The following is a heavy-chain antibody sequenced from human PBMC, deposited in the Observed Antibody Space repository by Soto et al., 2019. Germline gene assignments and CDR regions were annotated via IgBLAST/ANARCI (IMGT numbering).Heavy chain of an antibody. D-gene: IGHD3-10*01. V-gene: IGHV3-33*01. CDR1: GFTFSSYG. CDR2: IWYDGSNK. CDR3: ARDVREPYYYGSGSHNYIDY. J-gene: IGHJ4*02. Sequence: QVQLVESGGGVVQPGRSLRLSCAASGFTFSSYGMHWVRQAPGKGLEWVAVIWYDGSNKYYADSVKGGFTISRDNSKNTLYLQMNSLRAEDTAVYYCARDVREPYYYGSGSHNYIDYWGQGTLVTVSS.